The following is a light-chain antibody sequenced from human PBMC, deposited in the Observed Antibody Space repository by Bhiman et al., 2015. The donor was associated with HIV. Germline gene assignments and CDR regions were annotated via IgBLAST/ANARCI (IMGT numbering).Light chain of an antibody. CDR3: SSFRV. CDR1: SSDVGGYNY. Sequence: QSALTQPASVSGSPGQSITISCTGTSSDVGGYNYVSWYQQHPGKAPKLVIYEVSKRPSGVPDRFSGSKSGNTASLTVSGLQAEDEADYYCSSFRVFGGGTKLTVL. V-gene: IGLV2-8*01. CDR2: EVS. J-gene: IGLJ3*02.